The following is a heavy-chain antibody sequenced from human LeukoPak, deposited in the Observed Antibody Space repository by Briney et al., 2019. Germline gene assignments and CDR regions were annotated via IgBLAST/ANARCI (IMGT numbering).Heavy chain of an antibody. D-gene: IGHD2-2*01. CDR1: GGSISSHY. V-gene: IGHV4-59*11. J-gene: IGHJ6*03. CDR3: ARARSPLDCSSTSCPDYYYYYYMDV. Sequence: PSETLSLTCTVSGGSISSHYWSWIRQPPGKGLEWIGYIYYSGSTNYNPSLKSRVIISVDTSKNQFSLKLSSVTAADTAVYYCARARSPLDCSSTSCPDYYYYYYMDVWGKGTTVTVSS. CDR2: IYYSGST.